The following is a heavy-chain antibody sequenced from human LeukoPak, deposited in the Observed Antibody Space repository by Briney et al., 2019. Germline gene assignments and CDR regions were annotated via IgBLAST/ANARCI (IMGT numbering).Heavy chain of an antibody. CDR2: ITTYNGDT. D-gene: IGHD2-8*01. CDR1: GYTFTTYP. Sequence: ASVKASCETSGYTFTTYPINWVRQAPGQGLEWMGWITTYNGDTNYAQNLQGRVTMTADTSTSTAYMELRSLRSDDTAVYYCALISYCTTVTCYYLDYWGQGTLVTVSS. J-gene: IGHJ4*02. V-gene: IGHV1-18*01. CDR3: ALISYCTTVTCYYLDY.